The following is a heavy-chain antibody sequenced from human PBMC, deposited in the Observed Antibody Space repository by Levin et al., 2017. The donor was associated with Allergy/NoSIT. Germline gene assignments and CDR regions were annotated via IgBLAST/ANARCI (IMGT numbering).Heavy chain of an antibody. J-gene: IGHJ4*02. CDR2: INHSGST. CDR1: GGSFSGYY. CDR3: ARGLGIKLTAPVPAGY. V-gene: IGHV4-34*01. Sequence: PSETLSLTCAVYGGSFSGYYWSWIRQPPGKGLEWIGEINHSGSTNYNPSLKSRVTISVDTSKNQFSLKLSSVTAADTAVYYCARGLGIKLTAPVPAGYWGQGTLVTVSS. D-gene: IGHD2-21*02.